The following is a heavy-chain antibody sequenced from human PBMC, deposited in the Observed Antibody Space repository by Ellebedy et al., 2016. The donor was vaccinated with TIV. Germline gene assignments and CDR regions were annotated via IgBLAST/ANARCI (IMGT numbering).Heavy chain of an antibody. CDR1: GFTFSSYI. J-gene: IGHJ6*02. D-gene: IGHD1-26*01. CDR3: ARDVTRSDYQYYGMDG. Sequence: GESLKISCAASGFTFSSYIMNWVRQAPGKGLDWVAVISYHGSDKYYADSVKGRFTISRDNSKNTLNLQMNSLRPEDTAVYYCARDVTRSDYQYYGMDGWGQGTTVTVSS. V-gene: IGHV3-30*03. CDR2: ISYHGSDK.